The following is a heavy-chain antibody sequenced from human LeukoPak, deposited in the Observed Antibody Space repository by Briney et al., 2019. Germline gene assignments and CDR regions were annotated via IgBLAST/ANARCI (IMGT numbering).Heavy chain of an antibody. CDR3: ARQYSSSWYYFDY. CDR1: GGSISSSSYY. CDR2: IYYSGST. V-gene: IGHV4-39*07. Sequence: SETLSLTCTVSGGSISSSSYYWGWIRQPPGKGLEWIGSIYYSGSTYYNPSLKSRVTISVDRSKNQFSLKLSSVTAADTAVYYCARQYSSSWYYFDYWGQGTLVTVSS. D-gene: IGHD6-13*01. J-gene: IGHJ4*02.